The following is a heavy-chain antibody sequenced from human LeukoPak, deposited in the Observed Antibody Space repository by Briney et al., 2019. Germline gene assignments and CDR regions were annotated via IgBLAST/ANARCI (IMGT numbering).Heavy chain of an antibody. J-gene: IGHJ4*02. CDR1: GGSISSYY. CDR2: IYYSGST. V-gene: IGHV4-59*01. Sequence: SETLSLTCTVSGGSISSYYWSWIRQPPGKGLEWIGYIYYSGSTNYNPSLKSRVTISVDTSKNQFSLKLSSMTAADTAVYYCARYAWLQFRSFDYWGQGTLVTVSS. D-gene: IGHD5-24*01. CDR3: ARYAWLQFRSFDY.